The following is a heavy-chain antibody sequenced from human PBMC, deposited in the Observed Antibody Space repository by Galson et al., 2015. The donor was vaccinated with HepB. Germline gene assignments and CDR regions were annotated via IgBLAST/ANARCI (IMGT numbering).Heavy chain of an antibody. D-gene: IGHD5-18*01. J-gene: IGHJ3*02. CDR3: ARIPPRGGYNYGSHYYDAFDI. Sequence: TLSLTCTVSGGSISSSPYFWGWIRQPPGKGLEWIGSISYSGNSYYSPSLKSRVTMSVDTSKNQFSLKLNSVTAADTAVYYCARIPPRGGYNYGSHYYDAFDIWGQGTMVTVSS. CDR2: ISYSGNS. CDR1: GGSISSSPYF. V-gene: IGHV4-39*07.